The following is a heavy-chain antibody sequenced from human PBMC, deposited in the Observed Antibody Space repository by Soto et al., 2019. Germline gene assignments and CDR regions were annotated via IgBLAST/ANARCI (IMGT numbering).Heavy chain of an antibody. CDR2: IYYSGST. V-gene: IGHV4-30-4*01. J-gene: IGHJ6*02. Sequence: QVQLQESGPGLVKPSQTLSLTCTVSGGSISSGDYYWSWIRQPPGKGLEWIGYIYYSGSTYYNPSLKSRFTISVDTSKNQFSLKLSSVTAADTAVYYCARDPKEYGDYNYYYGMDVWGQGTTVTVSS. D-gene: IGHD4-17*01. CDR3: ARDPKEYGDYNYYYGMDV. CDR1: GGSISSGDYY.